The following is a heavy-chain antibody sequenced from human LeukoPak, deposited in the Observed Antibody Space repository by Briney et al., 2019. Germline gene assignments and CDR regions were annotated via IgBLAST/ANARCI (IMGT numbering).Heavy chain of an antibody. CDR3: ARGGIGHYDFWSGHDY. Sequence: GGSLRLSCAASGFTFSSYSMNWVRQAPGKGLEWVSYISSSSSTIYYADSVKGRFTISRDNAKNSLYLQMNSLRAEDTAVYYCARGGIGHYDFWSGHDYWGQETLVTVSS. CDR1: GFTFSSYS. CDR2: ISSSSSTI. V-gene: IGHV3-48*01. D-gene: IGHD3-3*01. J-gene: IGHJ4*02.